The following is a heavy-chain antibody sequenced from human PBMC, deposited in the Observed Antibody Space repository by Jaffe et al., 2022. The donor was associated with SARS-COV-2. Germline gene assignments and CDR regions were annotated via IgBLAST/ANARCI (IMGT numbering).Heavy chain of an antibody. CDR3: ARGSIVVVPAAMSEGENYYYYGMDV. D-gene: IGHD2-2*01. Sequence: QVQLVQSGAEVKKPGSSVKVSCKASGGTFSSYAISWVRQAPGQGLEWMGGIIPIFGTANYAQKFQGRVTITADESTSTAYMELSSLRSEDTAVYYCARGSIVVVPAAMSEGENYYYYGMDVWGQGTTVTVSS. V-gene: IGHV1-69*01. CDR1: GGTFSSYA. CDR2: IIPIFGTA. J-gene: IGHJ6*02.